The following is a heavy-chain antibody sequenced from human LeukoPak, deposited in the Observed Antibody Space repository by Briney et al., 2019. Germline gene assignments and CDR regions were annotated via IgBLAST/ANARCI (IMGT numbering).Heavy chain of an antibody. CDR2: IYHSGST. J-gene: IGHJ3*02. Sequence: SETLSLTFTVSGYSISSGYYWGWIRQPPGKGLEWIGSIYHSGSTYYNPSLKSRVTISVDTSKNQFSLKLSSVTAADTAVYYCARVAIVGATNAFDIWGQGTMVTVSS. CDR3: ARVAIVGATNAFDI. D-gene: IGHD1-26*01. V-gene: IGHV4-38-2*02. CDR1: GYSISSGYY.